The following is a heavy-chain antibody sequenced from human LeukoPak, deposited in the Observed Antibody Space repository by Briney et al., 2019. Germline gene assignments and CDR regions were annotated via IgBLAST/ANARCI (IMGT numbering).Heavy chain of an antibody. D-gene: IGHD3-22*01. Sequence: GGSLRVSCAASGFTFSSYSMNWVRQAPGKGLEWVSSISSSSSYIYYGDSVKGRFTTSRDNAKNSLYLQMNSLRAEDTAVYYCARDQGQTMIVVPAPDYWGQGTLVTVSS. CDR2: ISSSSSYI. CDR3: ARDQGQTMIVVPAPDY. V-gene: IGHV3-21*01. CDR1: GFTFSSYS. J-gene: IGHJ4*02.